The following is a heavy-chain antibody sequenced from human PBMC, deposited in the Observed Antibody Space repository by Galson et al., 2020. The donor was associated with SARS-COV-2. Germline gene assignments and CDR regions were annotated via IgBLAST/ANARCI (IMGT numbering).Heavy chain of an antibody. Sequence: SETLSLTCTVSGGSISSSSYYWGWIRQPPGKGLEWIGSIHYSGSTYYNPSLKSRVTISVDTSKNQFSLKLSSVTAADTAVYYCNIVVVPAALPPRGDYYYYGMDVWGQGTTVTVSS. CDR2: IHYSGST. J-gene: IGHJ6*02. CDR1: GGSISSSSYY. D-gene: IGHD2-2*01. CDR3: NIVVVPAALPPRGDYYYYGMDV. V-gene: IGHV4-39*01.